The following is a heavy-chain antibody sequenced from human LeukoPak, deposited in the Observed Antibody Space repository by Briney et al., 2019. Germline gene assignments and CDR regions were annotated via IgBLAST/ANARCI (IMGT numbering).Heavy chain of an antibody. CDR2: LRGNGET. CDR1: GFSFSNYA. Sequence: GGSLRLSCAASGFSFSNYAMSWVRQAPARGPEWVSSLRGNGETFYADSVKGRCTLSRDDSRNTVYLQLNDLRAEDTAIYYCARAGWVSNADAVWWGQGTQVTVSS. D-gene: IGHD1-1*01. CDR3: ARAGWVSNADAVW. V-gene: IGHV3-23*01. J-gene: IGHJ4*02.